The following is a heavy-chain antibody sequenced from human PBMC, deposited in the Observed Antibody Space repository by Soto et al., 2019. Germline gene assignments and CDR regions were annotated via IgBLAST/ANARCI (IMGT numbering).Heavy chain of an antibody. CDR1: GFTFDDYA. CDR3: AKDRGSGSYAANYYYYGMDV. CDR2: INWNSGSI. D-gene: IGHD3-10*01. J-gene: IGHJ6*02. V-gene: IGHV3-9*01. Sequence: EEQLVESGGGLVQPGRSLRLSCAASGFTFDDYAMHWVRQAPGKGLEWVSGINWNSGSIGYADSVKGRFTISRDNAKTSXYXXMNSLRADDTALYYCAKDRGSGSYAANYYYYGMDVWGQGTTVTVSS.